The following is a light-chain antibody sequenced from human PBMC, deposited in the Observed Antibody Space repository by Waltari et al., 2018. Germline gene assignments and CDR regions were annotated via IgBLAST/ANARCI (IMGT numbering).Light chain of an antibody. Sequence: IQMTQSPSSLSASVGDRVTVTCRASQGISNSLAWYQQKPGKAPKLLLYDASKLQSGVPSRFSGSRSGTDYTLTISSLQPEDFATYYCQQYYDIPPTTFGQGTRLEIK. J-gene: IGKJ5*01. CDR1: QGISNS. CDR2: DAS. V-gene: IGKV1-NL1*01. CDR3: QQYYDIPPTT.